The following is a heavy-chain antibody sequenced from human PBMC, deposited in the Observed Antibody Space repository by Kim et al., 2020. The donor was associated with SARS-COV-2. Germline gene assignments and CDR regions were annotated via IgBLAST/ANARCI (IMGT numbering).Heavy chain of an antibody. D-gene: IGHD4-17*01. V-gene: IGHV4-61*02. CDR2: IYTSGSF. CDR3: ARGPDYGDYGYYFDY. CDR1: GGSISSGSYY. J-gene: IGHJ4*02. Sequence: SQTLSLTCTVSGGSISSGSYYWNWIRQPAGKGLEWIGRIYTSGSFNYNPSLKSRVTISLDTSKNQFSLKLNSVTAADTAVYYCARGPDYGDYGYYFDYWGQGTLVTVSS.